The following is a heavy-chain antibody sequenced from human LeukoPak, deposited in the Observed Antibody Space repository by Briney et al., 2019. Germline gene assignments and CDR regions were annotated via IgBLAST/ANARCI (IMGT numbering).Heavy chain of an antibody. CDR1: GFTFSSYW. D-gene: IGHD1-26*01. J-gene: IGHJ4*02. Sequence: GGSLRLSCAASGFTFSSYWMSWVRQAPGKGLEWVAVISYDGSNKYYADSVKGRFTISRDNSKNTLYLQMNSLRAEDTAVYYCAKGRSGFDYWGQGTLVTVSS. V-gene: IGHV3-30*18. CDR2: ISYDGSNK. CDR3: AKGRSGFDY.